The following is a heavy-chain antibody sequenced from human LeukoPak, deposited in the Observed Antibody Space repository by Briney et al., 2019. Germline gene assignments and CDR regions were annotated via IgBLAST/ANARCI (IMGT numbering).Heavy chain of an antibody. D-gene: IGHD4-17*01. CDR2: ISYDGSNK. Sequence: GGSLRLSCAASGFTFSSYGMRWVRQAPGKGLEWVAVISYDGSNKYYADSVKGRFTISRDNSKNTLYLQMNSLRAEDTAVYYCARDPTHYGERYYFDYWGQGTLVTVSS. V-gene: IGHV3-30*03. CDR3: ARDPTHYGERYYFDY. CDR1: GFTFSSYG. J-gene: IGHJ4*02.